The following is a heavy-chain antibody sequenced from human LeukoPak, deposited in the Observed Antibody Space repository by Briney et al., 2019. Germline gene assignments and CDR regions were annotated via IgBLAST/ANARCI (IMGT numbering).Heavy chain of an antibody. J-gene: IGHJ3*02. D-gene: IGHD3-22*01. Sequence: PGGSLRLSCAASGFTFSSYSMNWVRQAPGKGLEWVSSISSSSSYIYYADSVKGRFTISRDNAKNSLYLQMNSLRAEDTAVYYCARDGITMIVPRALDIWGQGTMVTVSS. CDR1: GFTFSSYS. CDR2: ISSSSSYI. CDR3: ARDGITMIVPRALDI. V-gene: IGHV3-21*01.